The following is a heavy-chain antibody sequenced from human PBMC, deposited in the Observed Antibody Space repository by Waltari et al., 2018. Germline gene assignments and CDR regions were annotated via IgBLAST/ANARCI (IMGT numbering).Heavy chain of an antibody. D-gene: IGHD3-9*01. V-gene: IGHV4-39*07. CDR2: IYYSGTT. CDR3: ARLPLNYAVDV. Sequence: QLQLQESGPGLVKPSETLSLTCTVSGGPISSSTYYWGWIRQTPGKGLGCIGSIYYSGTTYHNPSLKSRITISIDTSQNQFSLKLYSVTAADTAVYYCARLPLNYAVDVWGQGTTVTVSS. J-gene: IGHJ6*02. CDR1: GGPISSSTYY.